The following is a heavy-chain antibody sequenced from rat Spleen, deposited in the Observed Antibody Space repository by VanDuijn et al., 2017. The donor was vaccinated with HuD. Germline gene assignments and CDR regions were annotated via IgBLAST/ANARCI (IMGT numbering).Heavy chain of an antibody. Sequence: EVQLVESGGGLVQPGRSLKLSCAASGFTFSDYAMAWIRQAPGKGLEWIASITNTGDSTYYRDSVKGRFTISRDNAKNTQYLQMDSLRSEDTATYYCARHWGYWGQGVMVTVSS. CDR2: ITNTGDST. CDR1: GFTFSDYA. CDR3: ARHWGY. V-gene: IGHV5S13*01. J-gene: IGHJ2*01. D-gene: IGHD4-6*01.